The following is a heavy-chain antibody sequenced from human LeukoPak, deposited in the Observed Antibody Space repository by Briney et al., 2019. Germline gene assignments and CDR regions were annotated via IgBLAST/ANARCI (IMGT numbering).Heavy chain of an antibody. Sequence: GGSLRLSCAASGFTFSGSAMHWVRQASGKGLEWVGRIRSKANSYATAYAASVKGRFTISRDDSKNTAYLQMNSLKTEDTAVYYCTSYLGYCSGGSCYGYWGQGTLVTVSS. CDR3: TSYLGYCSGGSCYGY. CDR2: IRSKANSYAT. V-gene: IGHV3-73*01. D-gene: IGHD2-15*01. J-gene: IGHJ4*02. CDR1: GFTFSGSA.